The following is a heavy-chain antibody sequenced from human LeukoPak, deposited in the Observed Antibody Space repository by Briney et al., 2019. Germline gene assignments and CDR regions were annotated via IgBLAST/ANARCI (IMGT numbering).Heavy chain of an antibody. Sequence: GGSLRLSCAASGFTVSSSYMYWVRQAPGKGLEWVSFFYRGDSTYYADSVKGRFTISRDNSKNTLYLQMNSLRAEDTAVYYCAKGRYSSSWYIDYWGQGTLVTVSS. J-gene: IGHJ4*02. CDR3: AKGRYSSSWYIDY. V-gene: IGHV3-53*01. CDR2: FYRGDST. CDR1: GFTVSSSY. D-gene: IGHD6-13*01.